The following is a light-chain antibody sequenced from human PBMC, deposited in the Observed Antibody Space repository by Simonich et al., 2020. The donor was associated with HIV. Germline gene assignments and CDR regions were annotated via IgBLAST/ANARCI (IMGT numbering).Light chain of an antibody. V-gene: IGKV2-28*01. J-gene: IGKJ5*01. CDR1: QSLLHSNGYNY. Sequence: DIVMTQSPLSLPVTPGEPASISCRSSQSLLHSNGYNYLDWLLQKPGQSPHLLIYLGSNRASGVPDRFSGSGSGTDFTLKISRVEAEDVGVYYCMQALQTPITFGQGTRLEIK. CDR3: MQALQTPIT. CDR2: LGS.